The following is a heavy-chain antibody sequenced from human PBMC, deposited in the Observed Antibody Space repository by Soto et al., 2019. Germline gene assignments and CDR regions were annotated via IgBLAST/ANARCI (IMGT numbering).Heavy chain of an antibody. CDR2: ISGSGGST. D-gene: IGHD1-1*01. CDR1: GFTFSSYA. J-gene: IGHJ4*02. Sequence: AGGSLRLSCAASGFTFSSYAMSWVRQAPGKGLEWVSAISGSGGSTYYADSVKGRFTISRDNSKNTLYLQMNSLRAEDTAVYYCAKDLRQLERYWNYYFDYWGQGTLVTVSS. CDR3: AKDLRQLERYWNYYFDY. V-gene: IGHV3-23*01.